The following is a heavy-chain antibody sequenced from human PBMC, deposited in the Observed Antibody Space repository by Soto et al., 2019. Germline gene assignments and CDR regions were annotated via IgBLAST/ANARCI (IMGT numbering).Heavy chain of an antibody. CDR3: ARQDCSSTSCYLYYYYGMDV. J-gene: IGHJ6*02. V-gene: IGHV4-39*01. D-gene: IGHD2-2*01. Sequence: SETLSLTCTVSGGSISSSSYYWGWIRQPPGKGLEWIGSIYYSGSTYYNPSLESRVTISVDTSKNQFSLKLSSVTAADTAVYYCARQDCSSTSCYLYYYYGMDVWGQGTTVTVSS. CDR2: IYYSGST. CDR1: GGSISSSSYY.